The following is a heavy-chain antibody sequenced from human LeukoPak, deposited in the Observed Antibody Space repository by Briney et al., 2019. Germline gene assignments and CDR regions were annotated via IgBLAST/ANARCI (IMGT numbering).Heavy chain of an antibody. V-gene: IGHV3-23*01. CDR1: GFTFSNYV. J-gene: IGHJ3*02. D-gene: IGHD2/OR15-2a*01. Sequence: PGGSLRLSCAASGFTFSNYVMSWVRQAPGKGLEWVSAISDSGGSTNYADSVKGRFTISRDNSKNTLYLQMNSLKTEDTAVYYCTTALLVLDAFDIWGQGTMVTVSS. CDR3: TTALLVLDAFDI. CDR2: ISDSGGST.